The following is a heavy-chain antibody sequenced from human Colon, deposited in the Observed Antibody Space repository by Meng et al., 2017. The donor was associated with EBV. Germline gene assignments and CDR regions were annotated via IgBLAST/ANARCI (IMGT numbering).Heavy chain of an antibody. CDR3: ARRRGGSGRDC. CDR2: IYHSGST. V-gene: IGHV4-39*01. CDR1: GGAIMSSHDY. Sequence: QRPLQEAGPELARSREALPITCTVSGGAIMSSHDYLGWVRQPPWKGLQWIGTIYHSGSTSYNPSLQSRVTMFVDTSKNQFSLMLTSVTATDTAVYYCARRRGGSGRDCWGQGTLVTVSS. D-gene: IGHD3-10*01. J-gene: IGHJ4*02.